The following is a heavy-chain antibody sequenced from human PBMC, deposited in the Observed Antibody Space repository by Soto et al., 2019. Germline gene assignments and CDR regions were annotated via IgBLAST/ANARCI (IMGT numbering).Heavy chain of an antibody. D-gene: IGHD3-16*02. CDR3: ARSAGGVFGIIIEGSNWLAT. J-gene: IGHJ5*02. Sequence: ASVKVSCKASGYTFTSYDIDWVRQATGQGLEWMGWMNPNTGNSGYAQKFQGRVTMTSDTSISTAQMELSSLRSEDTAVYYCARSAGGVFGIIIEGSNWLATWGQGSLVTVSS. CDR2: MNPNTGNS. V-gene: IGHV1-8*01. CDR1: GYTFTSYD.